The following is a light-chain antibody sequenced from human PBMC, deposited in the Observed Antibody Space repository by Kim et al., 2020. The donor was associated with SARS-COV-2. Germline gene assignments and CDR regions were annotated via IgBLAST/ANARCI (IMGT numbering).Light chain of an antibody. V-gene: IGLV3-19*01. CDR1: SLRNYY. Sequence: SSELTQDPTVSVALGQTVRITCQGDSLRNYYASWYQQKPGQAPVLVIYGRNNRPSGVPDRLSGSDSGNTATLTITEAQAEDGADYYCNSRDSSGTSWVFG. J-gene: IGLJ3*02. CDR3: NSRDSSGTSWV. CDR2: GRN.